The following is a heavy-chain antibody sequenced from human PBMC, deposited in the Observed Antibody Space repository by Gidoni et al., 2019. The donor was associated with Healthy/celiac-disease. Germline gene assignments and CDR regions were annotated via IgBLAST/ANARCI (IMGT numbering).Heavy chain of an antibody. D-gene: IGHD3-3*01. Sequence: EVQLLESGGGLVQPGGSLRLSCAASGFTFSSYAMSWVRQAPGKGLEWVSAISGSGGSTYYADSVKGRFTISRDNSKNTLYLQMNSLRAEDTAVYYCAKASNDFWSGYYNWFDPWGQGTLVTVSS. CDR3: AKASNDFWSGYYNWFDP. CDR1: GFTFSSYA. CDR2: ISGSGGST. J-gene: IGHJ5*02. V-gene: IGHV3-23*01.